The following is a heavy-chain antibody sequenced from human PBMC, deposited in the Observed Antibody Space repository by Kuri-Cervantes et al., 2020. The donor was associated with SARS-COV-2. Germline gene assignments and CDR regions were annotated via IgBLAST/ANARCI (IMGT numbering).Heavy chain of an antibody. CDR3: AREAYSIAVAGVGPDYYYGMDV. D-gene: IGHD6-19*01. J-gene: IGHJ6*02. CDR2: IYYSGST. CDR1: GGSISSGDYY. Sequence: SETLSLTCTVSGGSISSGDYYWSWIRQPPGKGLEWIGYIYYSGSTYYNPSLKSRVTISVDTSKNQFSLQLNSVTPEDTAVYYCAREAYSIAVAGVGPDYYYGMDVWGQGTTVTVSS. V-gene: IGHV4-30-4*01.